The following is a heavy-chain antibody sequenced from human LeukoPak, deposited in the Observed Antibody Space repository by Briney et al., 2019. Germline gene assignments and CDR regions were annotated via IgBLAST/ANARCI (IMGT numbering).Heavy chain of an antibody. CDR3: ARDPLYCSSTSCHYY. CDR1: GCTFDDYG. Sequence: GGSLRLSCAASGCTFDDYGRGWVRQAPGKGLEWVCGINWNGGSTGYADSVKGRFTISRDNAKNSLYLQMNSLRAGDTALYYCARDPLYCSSTSCHYYWGQGTLVTVSS. J-gene: IGHJ4*02. CDR2: INWNGGST. V-gene: IGHV3-20*04. D-gene: IGHD2-2*01.